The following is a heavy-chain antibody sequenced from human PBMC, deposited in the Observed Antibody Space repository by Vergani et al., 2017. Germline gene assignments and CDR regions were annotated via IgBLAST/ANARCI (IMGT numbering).Heavy chain of an antibody. CDR2: IYYSGST. D-gene: IGHD5-18*01. CDR1: GGSISSYY. CDR3: ASVGETAMVLNY. V-gene: IGHV4-59*01. Sequence: QVQLQESGPGLVKPSETLSLTCTVSGGSISSYYWSWIRQPPGKGLEWSGYIYYSGSTNYNPSLKSRVTISVDTSKNQLSLELSPVTAADTAVYYCASVGETAMVLNYWGRGTLVAVSS. J-gene: IGHJ4*02.